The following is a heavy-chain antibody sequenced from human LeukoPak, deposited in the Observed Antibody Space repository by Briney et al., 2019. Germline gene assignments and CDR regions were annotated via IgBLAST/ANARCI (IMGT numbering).Heavy chain of an antibody. CDR2: IKSKTDGGTT. CDR1: GFTFSNAW. V-gene: IGHV3-15*01. Sequence: PGGSLRLSCAASGFTFSNAWMSWVRQAPGKGLEWVGRIKSKTDGGTTDYAAPVKGRCTISRDDSKNTLYLQMNSLKTEDTAVYYCTTRLQYLYYFDYWGQATLVTVSS. D-gene: IGHD4-11*01. J-gene: IGHJ4*02. CDR3: TTRLQYLYYFDY.